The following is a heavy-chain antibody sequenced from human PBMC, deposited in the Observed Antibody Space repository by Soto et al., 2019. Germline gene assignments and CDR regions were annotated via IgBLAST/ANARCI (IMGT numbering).Heavy chain of an antibody. J-gene: IGHJ3*02. CDR1: GGTFSSYT. Sequence: ASVKVSCKASGGTFSSYTIIWVRQAPGQGLEWMGRIIPILGIANYAQKFQGRVTITADKSTSTAYMELSSLRSEDTAVYYCARALLWLDAFDIWGQGTMVTVSS. V-gene: IGHV1-69*02. CDR2: IIPILGIA. D-gene: IGHD3-10*01. CDR3: ARALLWLDAFDI.